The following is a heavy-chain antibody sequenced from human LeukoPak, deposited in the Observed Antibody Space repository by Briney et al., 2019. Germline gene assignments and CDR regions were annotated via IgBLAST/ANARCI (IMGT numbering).Heavy chain of an antibody. V-gene: IGHV3-21*01. CDR2: ISSSSSYI. CDR1: GFTFSRYN. D-gene: IGHD3-9*01. Sequence: GGSLRLSCAASGFTFSRYNMNWVRQAPGKGLEWVSSISSSSSYIYYADSVKGRFTISRDNSKNTLYLQMNSLRAEDTAVYYCANDRPSYYDILTGPHGYYYYYMDVWGKGTTVTISS. CDR3: ANDRPSYYDILTGPHGYYYYYMDV. J-gene: IGHJ6*03.